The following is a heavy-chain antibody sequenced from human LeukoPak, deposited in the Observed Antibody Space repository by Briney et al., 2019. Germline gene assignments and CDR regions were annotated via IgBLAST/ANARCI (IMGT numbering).Heavy chain of an antibody. CDR1: GGSISTYY. J-gene: IGHJ3*02. CDR3: ARDNGDDTGDAFDI. D-gene: IGHD4-17*01. CDR2: IYYSGNS. V-gene: IGHV4-59*01. Sequence: PSETLSLTCTVSGGSISTYYWSWIRQPPGKGLEWIGYIYYSGNSHYNPSLKSRVTISVDTSKNQFSLKLSSVTAADTAVYYCARDNGDDTGDAFDIWGQGTMVTVSS.